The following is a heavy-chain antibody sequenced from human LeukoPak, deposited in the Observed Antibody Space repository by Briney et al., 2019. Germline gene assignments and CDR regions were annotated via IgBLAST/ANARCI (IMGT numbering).Heavy chain of an antibody. V-gene: IGHV3-48*03. D-gene: IGHD2-2*02. CDR2: ISNSGSPI. CDR3: ARVGVDTPRNNWFDP. Sequence: GGSLRLSCAASGFTLSSYEMNWVRQAPGKGLEWISYISNSGSPIYFADSVKGRFSISRDNAKNSLNLQMNSLRAEDTAVYYCARVGVDTPRNNWFDPWGQGTLVTVSS. J-gene: IGHJ5*02. CDR1: GFTLSSYE.